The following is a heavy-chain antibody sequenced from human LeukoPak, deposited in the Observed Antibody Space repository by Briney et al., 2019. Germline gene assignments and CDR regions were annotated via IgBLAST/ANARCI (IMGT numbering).Heavy chain of an antibody. D-gene: IGHD1/OR15-1a*01. CDR3: ARDHVGGTRGAFDI. CDR1: GGSISSYY. CDR2: IYASGST. J-gene: IGHJ3*02. V-gene: IGHV4-4*07. Sequence: SETLSLTCSVSGGSISSYYWSWIRQPAGKGLEWIGRIYASGSTNYNPSLKSRVTMSVDTSKNQFSLKLSSVTAADTAVYYCARDHVGGTRGAFDIWGQGTMVTVSS.